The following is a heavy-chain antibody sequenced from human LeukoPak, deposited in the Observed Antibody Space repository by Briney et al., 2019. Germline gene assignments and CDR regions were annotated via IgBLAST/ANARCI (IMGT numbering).Heavy chain of an antibody. CDR1: GGSISSSSYY. CDR3: ASSIQLWPYFDY. V-gene: IGHV4-39*07. D-gene: IGHD5-18*01. CDR2: IYYSGST. Sequence: PSETLSLTCTVSGGSISSSSYYWGWIRQPPGKGLEWIGSIYYSGSTYYNPSLKSRVTISVDTSKNQFSLKLSSVTTADTAVYYCASSIQLWPYFDYWGQGTLVTVSS. J-gene: IGHJ4*02.